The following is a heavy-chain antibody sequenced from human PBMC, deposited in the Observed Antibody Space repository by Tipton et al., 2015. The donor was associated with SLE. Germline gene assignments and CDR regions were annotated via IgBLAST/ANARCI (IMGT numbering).Heavy chain of an antibody. CDR1: NGSLSRGRFY. CDR2: TYTYGSA. D-gene: IGHD3-10*01. V-gene: IGHV4-61*02. CDR3: AREEMTSVVRGTTGAY. J-gene: IGHJ4*02. Sequence: TLSLTCTVSNGSLSRGRFYWAWMRPPAGEGLQWCGRTYTYGSADYNPSLKSRVSISVDMSKNQFSLKLNSVTAADTAVYYCAREEMTSVVRGTTGAYWGQGTLVTVSS.